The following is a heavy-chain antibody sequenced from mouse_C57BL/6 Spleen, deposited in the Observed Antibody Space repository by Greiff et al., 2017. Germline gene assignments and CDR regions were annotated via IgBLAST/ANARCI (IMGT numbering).Heavy chain of an antibody. V-gene: IGHV3-6*01. D-gene: IGHD2-3*01. Sequence: DVKLVESGPGLVKPSQSLSLTCSVTGYSITSGYYWNWIRQFPGNKLEWMGYISYDGSNNYNPSLKNRISITRDTSKNQFFLKLNSVTTEDTATYYCARIGGGDGYPFDYWGQGTTLTVSS. J-gene: IGHJ2*01. CDR2: ISYDGSN. CDR3: ARIGGGDGYPFDY. CDR1: GYSITSGYY.